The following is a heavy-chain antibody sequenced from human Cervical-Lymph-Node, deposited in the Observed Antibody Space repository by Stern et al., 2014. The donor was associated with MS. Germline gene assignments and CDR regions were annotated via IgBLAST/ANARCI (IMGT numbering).Heavy chain of an antibody. V-gene: IGHV1-18*01. CDR2: ISTYNGNT. Sequence: VQLVQSGAEVKKPGASVTVSCKASGYTFSSYGINWGRQAPGQGLEWLGWISTYNGNTNYAQKFQDRFTMTTDTSTETAYIELRSLRFDDTAVYYCVREVYGDLRRLDHWGQGTLVTVSS. CDR1: GYTFSSYG. J-gene: IGHJ4*02. D-gene: IGHD4-17*01. CDR3: VREVYGDLRRLDH.